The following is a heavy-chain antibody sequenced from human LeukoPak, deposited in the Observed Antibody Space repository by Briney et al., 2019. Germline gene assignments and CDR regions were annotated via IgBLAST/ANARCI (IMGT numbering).Heavy chain of an antibody. Sequence: PSQTLSLTCTVSGGSISSGGYYWSWIRQHPGKGLEWIGYIYYSGSTYYNPSLKSRVTISVDTSKNQFSLKLSSVTAADTAVYYCAREHRSSGWWRLIDYWGQGTLVTVSS. CDR2: IYYSGST. D-gene: IGHD6-19*01. CDR3: AREHRSSGWWRLIDY. CDR1: GGSISSGGYY. J-gene: IGHJ4*02. V-gene: IGHV4-31*03.